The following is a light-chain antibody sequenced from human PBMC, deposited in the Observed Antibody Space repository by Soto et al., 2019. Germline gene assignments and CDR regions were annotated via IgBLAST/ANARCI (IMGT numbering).Light chain of an antibody. CDR2: AAS. CDR1: QGISNY. V-gene: IGKV1-27*01. J-gene: IGKJ4*01. Sequence: DIQMTQSPSSLSASVGDRVTITCRASQGISNYLAWYQQKPGKVPKLLIYAASTLQSGVPSRFSGSGSGTDVTLNISSLQPEDVANYSGQKYNGAPLPFGGGTKVEIK. CDR3: QKYNGAPLP.